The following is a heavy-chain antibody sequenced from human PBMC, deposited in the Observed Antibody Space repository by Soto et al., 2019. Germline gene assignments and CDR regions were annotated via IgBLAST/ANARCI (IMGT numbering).Heavy chain of an antibody. J-gene: IGHJ4*02. CDR1: GFSFGSFG. V-gene: IGHV3-30*03. CDR3: ARGNLSFDFDS. CDR2: ISRDGSNS. Sequence: QIQLVESGGGVVQPGGSLRLSCSASGFSFGSFGMHWVRQAPGEGLEWVAFISRDGSNSFYEDSVKGRFTLSRDNSRNTVYLQMSNTRDEDTALYYCARGNLSFDFDSCGQGTLVIVSS.